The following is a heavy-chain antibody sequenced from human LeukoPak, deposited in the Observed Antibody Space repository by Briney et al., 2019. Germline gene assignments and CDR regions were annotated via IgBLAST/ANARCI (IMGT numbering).Heavy chain of an antibody. CDR1: GFIFSRHW. CDR3: ARDGGHSTDFDY. J-gene: IGHJ4*02. Sequence: GGSLRLSCGASGFIFSRHWVSWVRQAPGKGPEWVANIKQDGSERYYVGSVKGRFTISRDNAKNLLYLQMNSLRAEDTALYYCARDGGHSTDFDYWSQGTLVTVSS. CDR2: IKQDGSER. V-gene: IGHV3-7*01. D-gene: IGHD2/OR15-2a*01.